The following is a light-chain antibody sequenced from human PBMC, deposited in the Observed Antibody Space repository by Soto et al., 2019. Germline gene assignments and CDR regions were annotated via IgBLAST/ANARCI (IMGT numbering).Light chain of an antibody. V-gene: IGLV2-11*01. CDR1: SSDVGAYNY. CDR3: CSYAGSYTPVV. CDR2: DVS. Sequence: QSALTQPPSASGSPGQSVTVSCTGTSSDVGAYNYVSWYQQHPGKAPKLMIYDVSKRPSGVPDRFSGSKSGNTASLTISGLQAEDEADYYCCSYAGSYTPVVFGGGTQLTVL. J-gene: IGLJ2*01.